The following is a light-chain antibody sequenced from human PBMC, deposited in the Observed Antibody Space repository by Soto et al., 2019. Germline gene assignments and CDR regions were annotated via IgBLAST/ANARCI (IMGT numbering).Light chain of an antibody. J-gene: IGKJ2*01. CDR1: QSLLHSNGYNY. Sequence: DIVMTQSPLSLPVTPGEPASISCRSSQSLLHSNGYNYLDWYLQKPGQSPQLLIYLGSNRASGVPDRFSGSGSGTDFTLKISRVEAEDVGVYYCMQALQTPPYTVGQGTKLEI. CDR3: MQALQTPPYT. CDR2: LGS. V-gene: IGKV2-28*01.